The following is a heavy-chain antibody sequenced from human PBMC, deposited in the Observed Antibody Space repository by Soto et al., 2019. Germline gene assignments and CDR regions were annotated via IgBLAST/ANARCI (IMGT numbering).Heavy chain of an antibody. CDR1: VYTFTRYT. V-gene: IGHV1-3*01. CDR2: INPDNGNT. CDR3: ARGIATGQLDH. J-gene: IGHJ5*02. D-gene: IGHD2-21*01. Sequence: XSVKVSCKASVYTFTRYTISWVRQAPGQSLEWMGWINPDNGNTKSSQKFQDRVIITRDTSASTAYMDLSSLRSEDTAVYYCARGIATGQLDHWGQGTLVTVSS.